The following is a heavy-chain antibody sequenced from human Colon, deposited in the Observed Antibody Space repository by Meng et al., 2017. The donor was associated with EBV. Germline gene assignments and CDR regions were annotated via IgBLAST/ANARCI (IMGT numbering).Heavy chain of an antibody. J-gene: IGHJ4*02. D-gene: IGHD4-17*01. CDR3: ARHVNGDSYGF. CDR1: GVSLANSVYF. CDR2: VRYSGTA. V-gene: IGHV4-39*01. Sequence: GPGLVNPSSTMALTATSVGVSLANSVYFWAWICQPPGQGLELIGSVRYSGTAYYNPSLKNRVTISVDTSKNQFSLNLSSLTAADTAVYFCARHVNGDSYGFWGQGTLVTVSS.